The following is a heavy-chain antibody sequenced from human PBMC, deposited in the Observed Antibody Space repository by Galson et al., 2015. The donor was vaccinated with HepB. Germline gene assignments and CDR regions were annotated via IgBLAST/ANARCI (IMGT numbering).Heavy chain of an antibody. Sequence: SVEVSCKASGYTFTNYGITWVRQAPGQGLEWMGWISGYGDNTQYAQKFHDRVTMATETSTDTAYMELRSLISDDTAVYYCARNDTLSGADPWGQGTLVTVSS. J-gene: IGHJ5*02. CDR3: ARNDTLSGADP. D-gene: IGHD2/OR15-2a*01. CDR1: GYTFTNYG. V-gene: IGHV1-18*04. CDR2: ISGYGDNT.